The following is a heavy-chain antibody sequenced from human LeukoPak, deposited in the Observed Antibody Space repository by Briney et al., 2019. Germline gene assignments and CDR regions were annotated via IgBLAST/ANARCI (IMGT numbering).Heavy chain of an antibody. V-gene: IGHV3-23*01. D-gene: IGHD2-15*01. CDR1: GFTFSSYA. Sequence: GGSLRLSCAASGFTFSSYAMSWVRQAPGKGLECVSVISGSGGITYYADSVKGRFTISRDNSKNTLYLQMNSLRGDDTAVYYCAKEGYCSGGSCYSGPFDYWGQGTLVTVSS. CDR2: ISGSGGIT. J-gene: IGHJ4*02. CDR3: AKEGYCSGGSCYSGPFDY.